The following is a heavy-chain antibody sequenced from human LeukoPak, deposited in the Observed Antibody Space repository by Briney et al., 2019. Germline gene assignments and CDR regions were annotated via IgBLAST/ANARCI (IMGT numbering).Heavy chain of an antibody. Sequence: SETLSPTCTVSGGSISSYYWSWIRQPPGKGLEWIGYIYYSGSTNYNPSLKSRVTISVDTSKNQFSLKLSSVTAADTAVYYCASYVPEGLLEDYFDYWGQGTLVTVSS. CDR1: GGSISSYY. V-gene: IGHV4-59*08. J-gene: IGHJ4*02. CDR3: ASYVPEGLLEDYFDY. D-gene: IGHD3-16*01. CDR2: IYYSGST.